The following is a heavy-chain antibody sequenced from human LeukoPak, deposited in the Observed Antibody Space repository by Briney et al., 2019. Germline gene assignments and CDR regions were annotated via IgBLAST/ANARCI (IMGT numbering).Heavy chain of an antibody. D-gene: IGHD6-19*01. J-gene: IGHJ4*02. CDR3: AGQAVAGSFDY. CDR2: INHSGST. CDR1: GGSLSGYY. Sequence: SETLSLTCAVYGGSLSGYYWSWIRQPPGKGLEWIGEINHSGSTNYNPSLKSRVTISVDTSKNQFSLKLSSVTAADTAVYYCAGQAVAGSFDYWGQGTLVTVSS. V-gene: IGHV4-34*01.